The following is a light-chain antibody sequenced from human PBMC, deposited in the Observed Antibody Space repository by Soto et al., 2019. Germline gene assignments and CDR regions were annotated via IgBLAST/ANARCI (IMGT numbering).Light chain of an antibody. CDR1: QSISSW. CDR3: QQYNSYST. Sequence: DIQMTQSPSTLSASLGDRVTITCRASQSISSWLAWYQQKPGKAPKLLIYKASSLESGVPSRFSGIGSGTEFTLTISSLKPDDFATYYCQQYNSYSTFGQGTKVDIK. CDR2: KAS. V-gene: IGKV1-5*03. J-gene: IGKJ1*01.